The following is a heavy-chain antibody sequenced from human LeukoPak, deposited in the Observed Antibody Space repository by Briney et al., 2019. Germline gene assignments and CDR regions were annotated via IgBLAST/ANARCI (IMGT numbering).Heavy chain of an antibody. D-gene: IGHD3-22*01. CDR3: AKDSLAYDRGGYYYVFDY. Sequence: PGGSLRLSCAASGFTFSSYGMHWVRQAPGKGLEWVAVIWYDGSNKYYADSVKGRFTISRDNSKNTLYLQMNSLRAEDTAVYYCAKDSLAYDRGGYYYVFDYWGQGPWSPSPQ. J-gene: IGHJ4*02. CDR2: IWYDGSNK. CDR1: GFTFSSYG. V-gene: IGHV3-33*06.